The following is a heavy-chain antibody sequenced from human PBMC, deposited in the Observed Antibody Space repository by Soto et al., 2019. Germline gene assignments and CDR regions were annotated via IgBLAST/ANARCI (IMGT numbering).Heavy chain of an antibody. D-gene: IGHD3-3*01. Sequence: SETLSLTCTVSGGPISSYYWSWIRQPPGKGLEWIGYIYYSGSTNYNPSLKSRVTISVDTSKNQFSLKLSSVTAADTAVYYCASTLLRFLKWEPSFDYWGQGTLVTVSS. CDR3: ASTLLRFLKWEPSFDY. CDR2: IYYSGST. J-gene: IGHJ4*02. V-gene: IGHV4-59*08. CDR1: GGPISSYY.